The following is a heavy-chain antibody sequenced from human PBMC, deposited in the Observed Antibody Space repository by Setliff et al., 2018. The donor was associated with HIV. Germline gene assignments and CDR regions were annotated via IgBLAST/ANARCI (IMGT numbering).Heavy chain of an antibody. J-gene: IGHJ4*02. CDR2: IWYDGSNK. Sequence: PGGSLRLSCAASGFTFSDYGMHWVRQAPGKGLEWVAMIWYDGSNKNYADSVKGRFTISRDNSRDTLYLQMNSLRVEDTTVYFCAKTIAALDYWGQGTLVTVSS. D-gene: IGHD6-13*01. CDR1: GFTFSDYG. V-gene: IGHV3-33*06. CDR3: AKTIAALDY.